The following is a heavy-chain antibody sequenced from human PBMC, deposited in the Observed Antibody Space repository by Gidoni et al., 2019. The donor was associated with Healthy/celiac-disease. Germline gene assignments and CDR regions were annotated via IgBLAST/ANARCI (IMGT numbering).Heavy chain of an antibody. V-gene: IGHV1-69*01. D-gene: IGHD6-19*01. CDR2: IIPIFDTT. CDR3: ASSLAVAGTIGPPDY. J-gene: IGHJ4*02. Sequence: QGQLGQSGAEVNKPGPWVKVSCKVSGATFSSYAISWVRQAPGQGLDWMGGIIPIFDTTNYAQKFQGRVTITADESTSTAYMELSSLRFEDTAVYYCASSLAVAGTIGPPDYWGQGTLVTVSS. CDR1: GATFSSYA.